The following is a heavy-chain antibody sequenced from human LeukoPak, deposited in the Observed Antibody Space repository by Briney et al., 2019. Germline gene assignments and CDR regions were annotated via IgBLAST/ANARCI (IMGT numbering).Heavy chain of an antibody. J-gene: IGHJ4*02. V-gene: IGHV4-30-2*05. D-gene: IGHD2/OR15-2a*01. CDR3: VRGEYYYDY. Sequence: SQTLSLTCAVSGGSISSGGYSWSWIRQPPGKGLEWIGYIFYSGSTYYNPSLKSRLTMSLDTSKNQFSLNLTSVTAADTAVYYCVRGEYYYDYWGQGTLITVSS. CDR2: IFYSGST. CDR1: GGSISSGGYS.